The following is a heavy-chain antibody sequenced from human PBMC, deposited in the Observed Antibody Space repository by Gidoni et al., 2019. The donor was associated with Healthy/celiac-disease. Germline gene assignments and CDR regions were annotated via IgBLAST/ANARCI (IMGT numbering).Heavy chain of an antibody. CDR1: GFTFSSYA. V-gene: IGHV3-30-3*01. CDR2: ISYDGSNK. CDR3: ARDPQIAAAADYYYYGMDV. D-gene: IGHD6-13*01. J-gene: IGHJ6*02. Sequence: QVQLVESGGGVVQPGRSLRLSCAASGFTFSSYAMHWVRQAPGKGLEWVAVISYDGSNKYYADSVKGRFTISRDNSKNTLYLQMNSLRAEDTAVYYCARDPQIAAAADYYYYGMDVWGQGTTVTVSS.